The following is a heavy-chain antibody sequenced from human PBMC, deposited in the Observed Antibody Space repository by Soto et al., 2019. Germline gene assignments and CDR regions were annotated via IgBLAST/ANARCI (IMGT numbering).Heavy chain of an antibody. CDR3: ARDLGGSYYAPVDY. CDR1: CYTFTSYG. Sequence: QVQLVQSGAEVKKPGASVKVSCKASCYTFTSYGISWVRQAPGQGLEWMGWISAYNGNTKYAQKRQGRVTMTKDTSTSPADMALRRLRSDETPVYYGARDLGGSYYAPVDYWGQGALVTVSS. CDR2: ISAYNGNT. J-gene: IGHJ4*02. D-gene: IGHD1-26*01. V-gene: IGHV1-18*01.